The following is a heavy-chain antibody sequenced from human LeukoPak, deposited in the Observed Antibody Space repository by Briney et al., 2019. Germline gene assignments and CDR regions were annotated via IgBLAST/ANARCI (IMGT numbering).Heavy chain of an antibody. Sequence: NSSETLSLTCTVSGGSISSSGYYWSWIRQHPGKGLEWIGYIYNSGSTNYNPSLKSRVTISVDTSLNQFSLKLSSVTAADTAVYYCARGDSGDTFDIWGQGTMVTVSS. D-gene: IGHD4-17*01. V-gene: IGHV4-61*08. CDR2: IYNSGST. J-gene: IGHJ3*02. CDR3: ARGDSGDTFDI. CDR1: GGSISSSGYY.